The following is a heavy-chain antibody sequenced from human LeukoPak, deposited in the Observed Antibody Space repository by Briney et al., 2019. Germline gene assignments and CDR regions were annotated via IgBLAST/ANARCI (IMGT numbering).Heavy chain of an antibody. J-gene: IGHJ4*02. CDR2: ISSSASSR. CDR3: ARDECSLTGFYKSSCSDS. CDR1: GFTFSSFA. D-gene: IGHD3-9*01. V-gene: IGHV3-23*01. Sequence: GGSLRLSCAASGFTFSSFAMSWVRQAPGKGLEWVSAISSSASSRPYADSVKGRFTISRDNSKNTLHLQVNSLRADDTAVYYCARDECSLTGFYKSSCSDSWGQGTPVTVSS.